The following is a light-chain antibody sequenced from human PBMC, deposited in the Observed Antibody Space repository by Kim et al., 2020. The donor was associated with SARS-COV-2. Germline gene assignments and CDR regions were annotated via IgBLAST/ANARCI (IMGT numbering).Light chain of an antibody. V-gene: IGLV1-47*02. CDR2: SNN. CDR3: AAWDDSLSGYV. Sequence: QSVLTQPPSASGTPGQRVTISCSGSSSNIGSNYVYWYQQLPGTAPKLLIYSNNQWPSGVPDRFSGSKSSTSASLAISGLRSEDEADYYCAAWDDSLSGYVFGTGTKVTVL. CDR1: SSNIGSNY. J-gene: IGLJ1*01.